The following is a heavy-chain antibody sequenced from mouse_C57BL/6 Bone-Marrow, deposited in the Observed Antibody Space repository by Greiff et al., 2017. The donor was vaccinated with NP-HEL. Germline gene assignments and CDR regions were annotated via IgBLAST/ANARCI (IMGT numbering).Heavy chain of an antibody. CDR3: ARRCGYDEGYYFDY. Sequence: QVQLQQSGAELVRPGTSVKMSCKASGYTFTNYWIGWAKQRPGHGLEWIGDIYPGGGYTNYNEKFKGKATLTADKSSSTAYMQFSSLTSEDSAIYYCARRCGYDEGYYFDYWGQGTTLTVSS. CDR2: IYPGGGYT. J-gene: IGHJ2*01. CDR1: GYTFTNYW. V-gene: IGHV1-63*01. D-gene: IGHD2-2*01.